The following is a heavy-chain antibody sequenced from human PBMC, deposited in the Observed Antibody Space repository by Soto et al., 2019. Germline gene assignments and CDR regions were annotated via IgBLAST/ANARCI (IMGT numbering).Heavy chain of an antibody. CDR3: ARDVGLDSDDFIDY. J-gene: IGHJ4*02. V-gene: IGHV3-23*01. Sequence: GGSLRLACTASGFTFTSYGMGWVRQAPGKGLQWVSTIRGDGGQTHYTDSVKGRFSISRDNSKNTVYLQMDSLRAEDTAMYFCARDVGLDSDDFIDYWGQGTQVTVSS. D-gene: IGHD4-17*01. CDR1: GFTFTSYG. CDR2: IRGDGGQT.